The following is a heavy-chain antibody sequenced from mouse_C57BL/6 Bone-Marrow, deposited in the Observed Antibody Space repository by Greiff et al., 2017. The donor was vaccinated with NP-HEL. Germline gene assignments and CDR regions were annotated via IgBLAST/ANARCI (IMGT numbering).Heavy chain of an antibody. Sequence: QVQLKQSGPELVKPGASVKISCKASGYSFTSYYIHWVKQRPGQGLEWNGWIYSGSGNTKYNEKFKGKATLTADTYSSTAYMQLSSLTSEDSAVYYCAPLTGPYYFDYWGQGTTLTVSS. CDR1: GYSFTSYY. D-gene: IGHD4-1*01. CDR3: APLTGPYYFDY. V-gene: IGHV1-66*01. CDR2: IYSGSGNT. J-gene: IGHJ2*01.